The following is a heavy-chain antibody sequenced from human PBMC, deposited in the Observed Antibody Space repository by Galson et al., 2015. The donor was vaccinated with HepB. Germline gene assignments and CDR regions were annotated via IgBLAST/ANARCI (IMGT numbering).Heavy chain of an antibody. J-gene: IGHJ3*02. V-gene: IGHV3-23*01. CDR3: TKDNKAYYYGSGSYSLALGAFDI. CDR1: GFTLSSYA. CDR2: IGGSGGST. Sequence: LRLSCAASGFTLSSYAMSWVRQAPGKGLEWVSAIGGSGGSTYYADSVKGRFTISRDNSKNTLYLQMNSLRAEDTAVYYCTKDNKAYYYGSGSYSLALGAFDIWGQGTMVTVSS. D-gene: IGHD3-10*01.